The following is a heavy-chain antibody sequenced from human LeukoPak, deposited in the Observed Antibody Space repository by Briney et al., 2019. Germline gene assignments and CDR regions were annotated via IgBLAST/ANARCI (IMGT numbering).Heavy chain of an antibody. CDR2: INHSGST. CDR1: GGSFGGYY. CDR3: AREPRVYCSSTSCLGPYFDY. V-gene: IGHV4-34*01. J-gene: IGHJ4*02. D-gene: IGHD2-2*01. Sequence: SETLSLTCAVYGGSFGGYYWSWIRQPPGKGLEWIGEINHSGSTNYNPSLKSRVTISVDTSKNQFSLKLSSVTAADTAVYYCAREPRVYCSSTSCLGPYFDYWGQGTLVTVSS.